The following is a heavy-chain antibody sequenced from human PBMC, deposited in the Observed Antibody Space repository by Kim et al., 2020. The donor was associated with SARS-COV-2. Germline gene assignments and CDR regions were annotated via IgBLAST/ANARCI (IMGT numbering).Heavy chain of an antibody. V-gene: IGHV4-39*01. CDR3: ARTNYYGSGSGSPYGMDV. CDR1: GGSISSSSYY. Sequence: SETLSLTCTVSGGSISSSSYYWGWIRQPPGKGLEWIGSIYYSGSTYYNPSLKSRVTISVDTSKNQFSLKLSSVTAADTAVYYCARTNYYGSGSGSPYGMDVWGQGTTVTVSS. CDR2: IYYSGST. J-gene: IGHJ6*02. D-gene: IGHD3-10*01.